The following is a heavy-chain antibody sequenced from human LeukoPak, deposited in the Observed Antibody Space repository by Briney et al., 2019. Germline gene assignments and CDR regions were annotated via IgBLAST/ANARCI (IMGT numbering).Heavy chain of an antibody. Sequence: PGGSLRLSCAASGFTFSSYSLNWVRQAPGKGLEWVSYISNSSSTIYYAYSVKGRFIIASNNSKNTLYLQMNSLSAETTAEYCVARVPHDSSGYNPGGGRKSGVVWGQGTLVTVSS. D-gene: IGHD3-22*01. CDR2: ISNSSSTI. J-gene: IGHJ4*02. CDR1: GFTFSSYS. V-gene: IGHV3-48*01. CDR3: ARVPHDSSGYNPGGGRKSGVV.